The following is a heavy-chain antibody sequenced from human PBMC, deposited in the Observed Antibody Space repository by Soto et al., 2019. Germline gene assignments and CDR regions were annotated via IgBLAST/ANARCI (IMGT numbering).Heavy chain of an antibody. D-gene: IGHD3-22*01. V-gene: IGHV3-30-3*01. CDR1: GFTFNTYA. J-gene: IGHJ4*02. CDR2: ISHDGNNQ. CDR3: AREIIVVAYFDY. Sequence: QVQLVESGGGVVQPGRSLRLSCAASGFTFNTYAMHWVRQAPGKGLEWVGVISHDGNNQYYADSVKGRFTISRDTSKNTLYLQMNSLTAEDTAVYYCAREIIVVAYFDYWGQGTLVTVSS.